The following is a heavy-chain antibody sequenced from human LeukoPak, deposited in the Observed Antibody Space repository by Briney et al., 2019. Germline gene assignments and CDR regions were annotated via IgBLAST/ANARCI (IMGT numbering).Heavy chain of an antibody. D-gene: IGHD2-15*01. CDR1: GGSISSSNW. V-gene: IGHV4-4*02. Sequence: SVTLSLTCAVSGGSISSSNWWSWVRQPPGKGLEWIGEIYHSGSTNYNPSLKSRVTISVDKSKNQFSLKLSSVTAADTAVYYCARTHCSAGACYPNWFDPWGQGTLVTVSS. CDR2: IYHSGST. J-gene: IGHJ5*02. CDR3: ARTHCSAGACYPNWFDP.